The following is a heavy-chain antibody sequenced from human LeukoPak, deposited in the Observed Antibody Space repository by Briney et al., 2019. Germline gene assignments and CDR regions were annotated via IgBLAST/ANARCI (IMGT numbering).Heavy chain of an antibody. CDR2: ISSSGSAI. CDR1: GFSFTDYY. CDR3: ATDIVATSGDY. V-gene: IGHV3-11*01. J-gene: IGHJ4*02. D-gene: IGHD5-12*01. Sequence: GESLKISCAASGFSFTDYYMSWIRQAPGKGLEWVSYISSSGSAIYYADSVRGRFTISRDNARNSMFLQMDGLRAEDTAMYYCATDIVATSGDYWGQGTLVTVSS.